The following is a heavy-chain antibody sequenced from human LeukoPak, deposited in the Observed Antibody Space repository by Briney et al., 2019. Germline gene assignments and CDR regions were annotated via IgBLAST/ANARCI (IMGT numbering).Heavy chain of an antibody. CDR3: AKLVPAALQPFDY. CDR2: IQYDGSNK. V-gene: IGHV3-30*02. J-gene: IGHJ4*02. CDR1: GFTFSSYD. Sequence: PGGSLRLSCAASGFTFSSYDMHWVRQAPGKGLEWVAFIQYDGSNKYYADSVKGRFTISRDNSKNTLYLQMNSLRAEDTAVYYCAKLVPAALQPFDYWGQGTLVTVSS. D-gene: IGHD2-2*01.